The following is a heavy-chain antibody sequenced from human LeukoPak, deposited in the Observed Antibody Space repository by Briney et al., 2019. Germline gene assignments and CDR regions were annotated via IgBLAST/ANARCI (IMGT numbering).Heavy chain of an antibody. CDR3: ARDGVGATPSEYFQH. V-gene: IGHV1-2*02. CDR2: INPNSGGT. J-gene: IGHJ1*01. Sequence: ASVKVSCKASGYTFTGYYMHWVRQAPGQGHWWMGWINPNSGGTSDAQKFQGRVTMTRDTSISTAYMELSRLRSDDTAVYYCARDGVGATPSEYFQHWGQGSLVTVSS. CDR1: GYTFTGYY. D-gene: IGHD1-26*01.